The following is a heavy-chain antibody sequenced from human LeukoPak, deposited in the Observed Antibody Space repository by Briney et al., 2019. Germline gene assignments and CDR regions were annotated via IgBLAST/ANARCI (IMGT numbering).Heavy chain of an antibody. CDR1: GYTFTSHD. V-gene: IGHV1-8*01. CDR2: MNPNSGNT. Sequence: GASVNVSCKASGYTFTSHDINWVRQATGQGLEWMGWMNPNSGNTGYAQKFQGRVTMTRNTSISTAYMELSSLRSEDTAVYYCARMGLRDAFDIWGQGTMVTVSS. J-gene: IGHJ3*02. CDR3: ARMGLRDAFDI.